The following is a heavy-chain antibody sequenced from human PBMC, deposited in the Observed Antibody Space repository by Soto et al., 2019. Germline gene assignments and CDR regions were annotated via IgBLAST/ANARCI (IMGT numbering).Heavy chain of an antibody. CDR3: AEDRRAFDYYYGTDV. Sequence: PGGSLRLSCAASGFTFSSYGMHWVRQAPGKGLEWVAVISYDGSNKYYADSVKGRFTISRDNSKNTLYLQMNSLRAEDTAVYYCAEDRRAFDYYYGTDVWGQGTTVTVSS. CDR1: GFTFSSYG. CDR2: ISYDGSNK. V-gene: IGHV3-30*18. J-gene: IGHJ6*02. D-gene: IGHD3-3*02.